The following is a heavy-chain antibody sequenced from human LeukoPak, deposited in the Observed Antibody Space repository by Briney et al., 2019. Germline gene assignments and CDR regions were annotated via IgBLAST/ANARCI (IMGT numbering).Heavy chain of an antibody. CDR2: IIPIFGTA. V-gene: IGHV1-69*01. CDR1: GGTFSSYA. Sequence: SVKVSCKASGGTFSSYAISWVRQAPGQGLEWMGGIIPIFGTANYAQKFQGRVTITADESTSTAYMELSSLRSEDTAVYCCARGQQHYYYDSSGYYLDAFDIWGQGTMVTVSS. CDR3: ARGQQHYYYDSSGYYLDAFDI. D-gene: IGHD3-22*01. J-gene: IGHJ3*02.